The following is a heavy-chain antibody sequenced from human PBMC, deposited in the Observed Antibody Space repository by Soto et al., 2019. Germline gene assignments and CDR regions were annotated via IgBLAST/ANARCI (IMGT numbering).Heavy chain of an antibody. CDR2: ISGSGGST. Sequence: EVQLLESGGGLVQPGGSLRLSCAASGFTFSSYAMSWVRQAPGKGLEWVSAISGSGGSTYYADSVKGRFTISRDNSKNTLYLQMNSLRDEDTAVYYCARVQTTVVGNFDYWGQGTLVTVSS. CDR1: GFTFSSYA. D-gene: IGHD4-17*01. CDR3: ARVQTTVVGNFDY. J-gene: IGHJ4*02. V-gene: IGHV3-23*01.